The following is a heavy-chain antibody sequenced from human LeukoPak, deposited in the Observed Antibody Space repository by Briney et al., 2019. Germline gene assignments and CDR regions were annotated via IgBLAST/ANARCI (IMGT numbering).Heavy chain of an antibody. D-gene: IGHD4-11*01. CDR2: ISWDGGIT. J-gene: IGHJ4*02. CDR3: ARRGSNWSFDY. Sequence: PGGSLRLSCAASGFTFDDFSMHWVRQAPGKGLEWVSLISWDGGITYYADSVKGRFTISRDNAKNSLYLQMNSLRAEDTAVYYCARRGSNWSFDYWGQGTLVTVSS. V-gene: IGHV3-43*01. CDR1: GFTFDDFS.